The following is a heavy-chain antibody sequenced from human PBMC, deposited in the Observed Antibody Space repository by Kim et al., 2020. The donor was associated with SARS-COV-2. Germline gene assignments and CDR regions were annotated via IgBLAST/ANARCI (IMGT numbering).Heavy chain of an antibody. J-gene: IGHJ2*01. CDR1: GFTFTSSA. CDR3: AAVLAARNKTDFDR. Sequence: SVKVSCKASGFTFTSSAVQRVRQARGQRLELIGWIVVGSGNINYAQKFQERGTITRDMPTSTDYMELSSLRSEDTAVYYCAAVLAARNKTDFDRWGRGTLGTVSS. V-gene: IGHV1-58*01. D-gene: IGHD6-6*01. CDR2: IVVGSGNI.